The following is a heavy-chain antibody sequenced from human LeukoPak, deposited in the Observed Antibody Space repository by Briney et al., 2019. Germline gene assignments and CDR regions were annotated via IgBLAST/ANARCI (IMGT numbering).Heavy chain of an antibody. CDR2: IYYSGST. V-gene: IGHV4-39*07. D-gene: IGHD4/OR15-4a*01. Sequence: PSETLSLTCTVSGGSISSSSYYWGWVRQPPGRGREWIGRIYYSGSTYYNPSLKSRVTISVDTSKNQFSLKLSSVTAADTAVYYCARTMVANGDYWGQGTLVTVSS. J-gene: IGHJ4*02. CDR3: ARTMVANGDY. CDR1: GGSISSSSYY.